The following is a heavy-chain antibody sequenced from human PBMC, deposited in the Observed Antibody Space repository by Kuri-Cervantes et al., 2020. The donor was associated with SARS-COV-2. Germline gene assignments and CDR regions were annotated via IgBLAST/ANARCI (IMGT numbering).Heavy chain of an antibody. D-gene: IGHD3-3*01. J-gene: IGHJ4*02. Sequence: SVKVSCKASGGTFSSYAISWVRQAPEQGLEWMGGIIPIFGTANYAQKFQGRVTITTDESTSTAYMELRSLRSDDTAVYYCARGWSGYSLYYFDYWGQGTLVTVSS. CDR1: GGTFSSYA. V-gene: IGHV1-69*05. CDR2: IIPIFGTA. CDR3: ARGWSGYSLYYFDY.